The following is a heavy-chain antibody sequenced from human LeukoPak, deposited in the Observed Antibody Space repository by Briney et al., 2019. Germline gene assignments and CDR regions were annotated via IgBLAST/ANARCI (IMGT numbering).Heavy chain of an antibody. CDR3: ARETIFGVVIPRESVGMDV. Sequence: GASVKVSCKASGYTFTSYAMHWVRQAPGQRLEWMGWINAGNGNTKYSQKFQGRVTITRDTSASTAYMELSSLRSEDTAVYYCARETIFGVVIPRESVGMDVWGQGTTVTVSS. D-gene: IGHD3-3*01. V-gene: IGHV1-3*01. CDR2: INAGNGNT. J-gene: IGHJ6*02. CDR1: GYTFTSYA.